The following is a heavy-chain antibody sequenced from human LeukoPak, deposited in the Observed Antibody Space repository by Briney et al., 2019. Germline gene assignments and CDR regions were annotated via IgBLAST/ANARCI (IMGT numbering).Heavy chain of an antibody. CDR1: GGTFSSYA. V-gene: IGHV1-69*05. J-gene: IGHJ4*02. Sequence: SVKVSCKASGGTFSSYAISWVRQAPGQGLEWMGGIIPIFGTANYAQKFQGRVTITTDESTSTAYMELSSLRPEDTAVYYCARGRSPNSMVYAIGTFDYWGQGTLVTVSS. CDR3: ARGRSPNSMVYAIGTFDY. D-gene: IGHD2-8*01. CDR2: IIPIFGTA.